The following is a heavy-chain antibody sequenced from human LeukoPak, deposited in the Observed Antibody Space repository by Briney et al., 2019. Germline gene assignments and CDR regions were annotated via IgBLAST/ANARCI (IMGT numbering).Heavy chain of an antibody. CDR3: AKDPCSGGSCYSADY. CDR1: RFTFSSYA. CDR2: ISNSGGST. J-gene: IGHJ4*02. D-gene: IGHD2-15*01. V-gene: IGHV3-23*01. Sequence: PGGSLRLSCAASRFTFSSYAMSWVRQAPGKGLEWVSIISNSGGSTYYADSVKGRFTISRDNSKNTLYLQMTSLRAEDMAVYYCAKDPCSGGSCYSADYWGQGTLVTVSS.